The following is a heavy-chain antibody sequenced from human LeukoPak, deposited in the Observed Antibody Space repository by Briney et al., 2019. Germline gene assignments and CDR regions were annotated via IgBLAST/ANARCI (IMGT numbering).Heavy chain of an antibody. CDR2: IFYSGTT. CDR1: GGSVNSYY. Sequence: SETLSLTCTVSGGSVNSYYWTWIRQPPGRGLEWIGYIFYSGTTECNPSLKSRVTISKDTSSNQFSLRLTSLTAADTAVYYCARIPAAGSMGWFDPWGQGTLVTVSS. J-gene: IGHJ5*02. V-gene: IGHV4-59*02. D-gene: IGHD6-13*01. CDR3: ARIPAAGSMGWFDP.